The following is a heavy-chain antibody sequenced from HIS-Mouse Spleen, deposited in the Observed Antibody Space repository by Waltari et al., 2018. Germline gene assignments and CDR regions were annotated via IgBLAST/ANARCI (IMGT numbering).Heavy chain of an antibody. Sequence: EVQLVESGGGLIQPWGSLRLSCAASGFTVSSNYMSWVRQAPGKGLEWVSVIYSGGSTYYADSVKGRFTISRDNSKNTLYLQMNSLRAEDTAVYYCARDTVIAARSYGMDVWGQGTTVTVSS. D-gene: IGHD6-6*01. CDR2: IYSGGST. J-gene: IGHJ6*02. CDR1: GFTVSSNY. CDR3: ARDTVIAARSYGMDV. V-gene: IGHV3-53*01.